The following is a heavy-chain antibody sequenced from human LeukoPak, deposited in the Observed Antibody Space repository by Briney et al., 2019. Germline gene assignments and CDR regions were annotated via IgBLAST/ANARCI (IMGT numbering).Heavy chain of an antibody. D-gene: IGHD7-27*01. J-gene: IGHJ4*02. CDR3: TRDPAWGAIDY. CDR1: GFSIGSSW. Sequence: TGGSLTLSCAVSGFSIGSSWMSWVRQTPGKGLEWVADMNEDGSGTYYVDSVKGRFTVTRDNAQNSVYLQMNSLRVEDTGVYYCTRDPAWGAIDYWGQGTLVTVSS. V-gene: IGHV3-7*01. CDR2: MNEDGSGT.